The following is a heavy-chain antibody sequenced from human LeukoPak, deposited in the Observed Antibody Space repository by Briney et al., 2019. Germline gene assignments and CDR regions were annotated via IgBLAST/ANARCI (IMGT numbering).Heavy chain of an antibody. CDR2: INHSGST. J-gene: IGHJ2*01. CDR1: GGSFSGYY. CDR3: AREIRSWYFDL. Sequence: SETLSLTCAVYGGSFSGYYWIWIRQPPGKGLEWIGEINHSGSTNYNPSLKSRVTISVDTSKNQFSLKLSSVTAADTAVYYCAREIRSWYFDLWGRGTLVTVSS. V-gene: IGHV4-34*01.